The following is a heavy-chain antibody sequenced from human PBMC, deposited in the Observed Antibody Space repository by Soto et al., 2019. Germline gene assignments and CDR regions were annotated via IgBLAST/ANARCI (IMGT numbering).Heavy chain of an antibody. J-gene: IGHJ3*02. CDR3: ANHGGFDI. CDR2: ISGSGDYT. D-gene: IGHD4-17*01. V-gene: IGHV3-23*01. CDR1: GFTFSTSG. Sequence: EVQLLESGGGLVQPGGSLRLSCAASGFTFSTSGMSWVRQAPGKGLEWVSSISGSGDYTNYADSVKGRFTISRDNSKNTLYLQINRLKAEDTAVYYCANHGGFDIWGQGTMVAVSS.